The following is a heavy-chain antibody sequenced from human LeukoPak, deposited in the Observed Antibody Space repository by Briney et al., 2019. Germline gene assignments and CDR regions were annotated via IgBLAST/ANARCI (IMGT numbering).Heavy chain of an antibody. CDR1: GFTFSGFS. J-gene: IGHJ6*02. CDR3: TKDLTPGGADV. CDR2: IKQDGSER. Sequence: GGSLRLSCAASGFTFSGFSMSWVRQSPTKGLEWVANIKQDGSERYYVDSVKGRFTISRDNAKKSLYLQMNGLRVEDTAFYYCTKDLTPGGADVWGQGTTVTVSS. D-gene: IGHD3-10*01. V-gene: IGHV3-7*03.